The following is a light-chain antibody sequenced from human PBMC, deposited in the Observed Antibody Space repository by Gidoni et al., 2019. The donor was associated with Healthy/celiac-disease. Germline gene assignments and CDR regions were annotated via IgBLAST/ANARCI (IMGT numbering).Light chain of an antibody. CDR1: QSVSRSY. CDR3: QQYGSSPET. CDR2: GAS. Sequence: EIVLTQSPRTLSLSPGERATLSCRASQSVSRSYLAWYQQKPGKAPKLLIYGASSRATGIPDRFSGSGSGTDFTLTISRLETEDFAVYYCQQYGSSPETFGQGTKLEIK. V-gene: IGKV3-20*01. J-gene: IGKJ2*01.